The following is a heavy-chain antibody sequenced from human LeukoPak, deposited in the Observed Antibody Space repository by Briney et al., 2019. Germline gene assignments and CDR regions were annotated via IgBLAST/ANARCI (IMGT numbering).Heavy chain of an antibody. Sequence: ASVRVSCKASGYTFTSYGISWVRQAPGQGLEWMGWISAYNGNTDYAQKIKGRVTMTTDTSTSTAYMELRSLRSDDTAVYYCARGAGRIAVAGTWFDPWGQGTLVTVSS. J-gene: IGHJ5*02. CDR1: GYTFTSYG. V-gene: IGHV1-18*01. D-gene: IGHD6-19*01. CDR3: ARGAGRIAVAGTWFDP. CDR2: ISAYNGNT.